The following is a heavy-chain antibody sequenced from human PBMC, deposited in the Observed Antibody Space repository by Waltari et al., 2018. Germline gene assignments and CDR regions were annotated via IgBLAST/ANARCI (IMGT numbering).Heavy chain of an antibody. CDR3: AREGEIPFDY. J-gene: IGHJ4*02. CDR2: FRSSGSTI. D-gene: IGHD2-2*02. CDR1: GFTFSSYE. V-gene: IGHV3-48*03. Sequence: EVQLVESGGGLVQPGGSLRLSCAASGFTFSSYEMNWVRQAQGKGLGWFSEFRSSGSTIDNADSWKGRFTSSRDNAKNSLYLQMNSLRAEETAVYYCAREGEIPFDYWGQGTLVTVSS.